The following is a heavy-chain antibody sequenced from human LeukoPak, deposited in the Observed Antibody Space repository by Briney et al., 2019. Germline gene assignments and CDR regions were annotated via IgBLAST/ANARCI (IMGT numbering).Heavy chain of an antibody. Sequence: GGSLRLSCAASGFTFSSYGMHWVRQAPGKGLEWVAFIRYDGSNKYYADSVKGRFTISRDNSENTLYLQMNSLRAEDTAVYYCAKVLYRYDSSGYLDYWGQGTLVTVSS. D-gene: IGHD3-22*01. CDR2: IRYDGSNK. CDR3: AKVLYRYDSSGYLDY. J-gene: IGHJ4*02. CDR1: GFTFSSYG. V-gene: IGHV3-30*02.